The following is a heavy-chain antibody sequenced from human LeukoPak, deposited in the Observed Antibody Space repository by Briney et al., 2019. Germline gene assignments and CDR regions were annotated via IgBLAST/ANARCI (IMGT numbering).Heavy chain of an antibody. D-gene: IGHD4-17*01. CDR3: ARDGPMTTVTTGFDY. V-gene: IGHV3-48*04. CDR2: ISSSSSTI. CDR1: GFTFSSYS. J-gene: IGHJ4*02. Sequence: GGSLRLSCAASGFTFSSYSMNWVRQAPGKGLEWVSYISSSSSTIYYADSVKGRFTISRDNAKNSLYLQMNSLRAEDTAVYYCARDGPMTTVTTGFDYWGQGTLVTVSS.